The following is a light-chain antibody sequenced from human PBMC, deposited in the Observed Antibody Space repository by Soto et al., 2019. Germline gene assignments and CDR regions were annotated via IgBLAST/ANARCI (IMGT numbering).Light chain of an antibody. CDR3: QQYKYWPPVT. CDR1: QSVSSD. J-gene: IGKJ4*01. V-gene: IGKV3-15*01. Sequence: EIVMTQSPATLSVSPGERATLSCRASQSVSSDLAWYQQKPGQAPRLIMYGASTRATDIPARFSGSGSGTEFTLTISSLQSEDFAVYYCQQYKYWPPVTLGGGTKLEIK. CDR2: GAS.